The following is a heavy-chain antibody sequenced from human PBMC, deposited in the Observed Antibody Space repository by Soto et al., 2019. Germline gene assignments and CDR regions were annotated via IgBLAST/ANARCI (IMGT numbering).Heavy chain of an antibody. CDR3: ARDLVTVKGSGWSYWFDP. V-gene: IGHV1-18*01. CDR2: ISAYNGNT. D-gene: IGHD6-19*01. Sequence: QVQLVQSGAEVKKPGASVKVSCKASGYTFTSYGISWVRQAPGQGLEWMGWISAYNGNTNYAQKLQGRVTMTTDTSTTTAYMELRSLRSDDTAVYYCARDLVTVKGSGWSYWFDPWGQGTLVTVSS. J-gene: IGHJ5*02. CDR1: GYTFTSYG.